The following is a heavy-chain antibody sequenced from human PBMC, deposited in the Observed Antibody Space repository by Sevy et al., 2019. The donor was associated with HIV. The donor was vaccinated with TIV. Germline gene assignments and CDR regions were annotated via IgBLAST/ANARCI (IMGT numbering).Heavy chain of an antibody. Sequence: SETLSLTCTVSGGSISSYYWSWIRQPPGKGLEWIGYIYYSGSTNYNPSLKSRVTISVDTSKNQFSLKQSSVTAADTAVYYCARVTGYYYYYMDVWGKGTTVTVSS. J-gene: IGHJ6*03. D-gene: IGHD3-9*01. V-gene: IGHV4-59*01. CDR3: ARVTGYYYYYMDV. CDR2: IYYSGST. CDR1: GGSISSYY.